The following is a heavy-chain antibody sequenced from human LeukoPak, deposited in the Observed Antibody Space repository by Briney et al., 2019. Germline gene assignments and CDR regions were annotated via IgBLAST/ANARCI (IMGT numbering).Heavy chain of an antibody. CDR1: GYTFTGYY. V-gene: IGHV1-2*02. CDR2: INPNSGGT. D-gene: IGHD6-13*01. Sequence: ASVTVSCKASGYTFTGYYMHWVRQAPGQGLEWMGWINPNSGGTNYAQKFQGRVTMTRDTSISTAYMELSRLRSDDTAVYYCARVYSSLYYYYMDVWGKGTTVTVSS. J-gene: IGHJ6*03. CDR3: ARVYSSLYYYYMDV.